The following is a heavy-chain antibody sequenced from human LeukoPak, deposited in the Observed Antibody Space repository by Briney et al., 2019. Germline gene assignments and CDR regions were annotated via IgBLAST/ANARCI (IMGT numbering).Heavy chain of an antibody. V-gene: IGHV1-8*01. D-gene: IGHD2-15*01. J-gene: IGHJ5*02. CDR1: GYTFTSYD. Sequence: ASVKVSCKASGYTFTSYDINWVRQATGQGLEWMGWMNPNSGNTGYAQKFQGRVTMTRNTSISTAYMELSSLRSEDTAVYYCAREGIGYCSGGSCSEGWFDPWGQGTLVTVSS. CDR3: AREGIGYCSGGSCSEGWFDP. CDR2: MNPNSGNT.